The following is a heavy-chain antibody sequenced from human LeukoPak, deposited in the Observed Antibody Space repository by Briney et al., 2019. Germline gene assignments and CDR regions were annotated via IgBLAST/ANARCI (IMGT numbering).Heavy chain of an antibody. CDR1: GFTFSSYE. CDR2: ISSSGSTI. J-gene: IGHJ4*02. CDR3: AREATVTTSLDY. V-gene: IGHV3-48*03. D-gene: IGHD4-17*01. Sequence: GGSLRLSCAASGFTFSSYEMNWVRQAPGKGLEWVSYISSSGSTIYYADSVKGRFTISRDNAKNSLYLQMNSLRAEDTAVYYCAREATVTTSLDYWGQGTLVTVSP.